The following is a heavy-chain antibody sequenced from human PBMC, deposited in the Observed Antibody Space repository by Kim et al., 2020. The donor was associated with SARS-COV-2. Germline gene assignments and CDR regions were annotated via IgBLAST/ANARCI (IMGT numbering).Heavy chain of an antibody. Sequence: SETLSLTCTVSGGSISSYYWSWIRQPPGKGLEWIGYIYYSGSTNYNPSLKSRVTISVDTSKNQFSLKLSSVTAADTAVYYCARQAAITMVRGAEFDYWC. CDR2: IYYSGST. CDR3: ARQAAITMVRGAEFDY. J-gene: IGHJ4*01. V-gene: IGHV4-59*08. CDR1: GGSISSYY. D-gene: IGHD3-10*01.